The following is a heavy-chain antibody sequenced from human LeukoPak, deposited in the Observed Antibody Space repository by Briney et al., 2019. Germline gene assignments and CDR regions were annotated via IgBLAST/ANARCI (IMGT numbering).Heavy chain of an antibody. D-gene: IGHD3-10*01. V-gene: IGHV4-4*02. CDR3: ARDDTGVIRGIRFHY. CDR2: IYHSGST. CDR1: GASISSGYW. Sequence: SSEILSLTCAVSGASISSGYWWSWVRQPPGKGLEWIGEIYHSGSTNHNPSLKSRVTISVDKSKSQFSLNLSSVTAADTAVYYCARDDTGVIRGIRFHYWGQGTLVTVSS. J-gene: IGHJ4*02.